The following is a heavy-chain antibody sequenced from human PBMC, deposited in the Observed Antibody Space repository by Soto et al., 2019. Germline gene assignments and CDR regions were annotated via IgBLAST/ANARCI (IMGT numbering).Heavy chain of an antibody. CDR3: ASHTYYDYIWASYRYRSFDS. D-gene: IGHD3-16*02. Sequence: SETLSLTCAVYGGSFSGYYWSWIRQPPGKGLEWIGEINHSGSTNYNPSLKSRVTISVDTSKNQFSLKLSSVTAADTAVYYCASHTYYDYIWASYRYRSFDSWGQGILVSVS. CDR1: GGSFSGYY. CDR2: INHSGST. J-gene: IGHJ4*02. V-gene: IGHV4-34*01.